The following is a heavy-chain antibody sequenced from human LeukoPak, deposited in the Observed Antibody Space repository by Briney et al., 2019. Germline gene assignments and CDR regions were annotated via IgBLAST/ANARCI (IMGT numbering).Heavy chain of an antibody. J-gene: IGHJ4*02. CDR1: GFTFSSYG. Sequence: GGSLRLSCVASGFTFSSYGMTWVRQVPGKGLEWVSAISDSGGSTYYADSVKGRFTISRDNSKNTLYLQMNSLRAEDTAVYYCAKILRWSFFDYWGQGTLATVSS. V-gene: IGHV3-23*01. D-gene: IGHD4-23*01. CDR2: ISDSGGST. CDR3: AKILRWSFFDY.